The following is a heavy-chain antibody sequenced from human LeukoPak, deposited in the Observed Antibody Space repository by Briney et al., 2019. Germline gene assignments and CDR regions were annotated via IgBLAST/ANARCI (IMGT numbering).Heavy chain of an antibody. CDR2: ISSRISYI. Sequence: GGSLRLSCVASGFTFSTHTMNWVRQAPGKGLEWVSCISSRISYIFYADSVRGRFIISRDNAKNSLYLQMNSLRPEDTAKYFCVRKTATEEVYFDNWGQGTPVTVSS. CDR3: VRKTATEEVYFDN. CDR1: GFTFSTHT. J-gene: IGHJ4*02. V-gene: IGHV3-21*01.